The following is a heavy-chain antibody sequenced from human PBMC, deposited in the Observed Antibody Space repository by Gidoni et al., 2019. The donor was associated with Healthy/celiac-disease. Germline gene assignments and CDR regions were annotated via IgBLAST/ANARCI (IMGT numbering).Heavy chain of an antibody. J-gene: IGHJ6*02. Sequence: EVQLVESGGGLVQHGASLRLSCAAFGFTFSSYALYCVRQAPGKGLEWVSCSRSSGSTKCYADSVKGRFTSSRDNAKNSLYLQMNSLRAEGTAVYYCARVQGGSGYDSPYDYYYYGMDVWGQGTTVTVSS. CDR3: ARVQGGSGYDSPYDYYYYGMDV. D-gene: IGHD5-12*01. CDR2: SRSSGSTK. V-gene: IGHV3-48*03. CDR1: GFTFSSYA.